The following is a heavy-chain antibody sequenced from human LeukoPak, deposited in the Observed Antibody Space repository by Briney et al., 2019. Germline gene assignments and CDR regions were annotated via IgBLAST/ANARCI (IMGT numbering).Heavy chain of an antibody. CDR2: ISAYNGNT. CDR3: ARRGFGELLIYYYYMDV. Sequence: GASVKVSCKASGYTFTSYGISWVRQAPGQGLEWMGWISAYNGNTNYAQKLQGRVTMTTDTSTSTAYMELSSLRSEDTAVYYCARRGFGELLIYYYYMDVWGKGTTVTVSS. D-gene: IGHD3-10*01. CDR1: GYTFTSYG. J-gene: IGHJ6*03. V-gene: IGHV1-18*01.